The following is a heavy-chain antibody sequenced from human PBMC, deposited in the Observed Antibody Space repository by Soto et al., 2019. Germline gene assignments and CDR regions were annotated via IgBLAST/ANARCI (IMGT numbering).Heavy chain of an antibody. V-gene: IGHV3-7*05. Sequence: EVQLVESGGGLVQPGGSLRLSCVASGFTLSSYWRSWVRQAPVKGPEWVANVKGDGSEKYYADSVKGRFTSSRDNAKNSLMLEMNSLRAEDTALYYCARCVGAVAGSNLGQGTLVTVSS. CDR2: VKGDGSEK. J-gene: IGHJ1*01. CDR1: GFTLSSYW. CDR3: ARCVGAVAGSN. D-gene: IGHD6-19*01.